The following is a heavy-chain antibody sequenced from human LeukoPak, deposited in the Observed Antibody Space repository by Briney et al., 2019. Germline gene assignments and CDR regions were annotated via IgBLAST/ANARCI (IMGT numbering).Heavy chain of an antibody. CDR2: IIPLFGSA. V-gene: IGHV1-69*05. D-gene: IGHD2-21*01. CDR3: TRGMRAIPIYY. CDR1: GGSLSIHT. J-gene: IGHJ4*02. Sequence: SVKVSCKASGGSLSIHTLSWVRQAPGQGVERMGGIIPLFGSAQYAQKFQGRVTITMDESASTAYMELRGLRSEDTAVFFCTRGMRAIPIYYWGQGTLVPVSS.